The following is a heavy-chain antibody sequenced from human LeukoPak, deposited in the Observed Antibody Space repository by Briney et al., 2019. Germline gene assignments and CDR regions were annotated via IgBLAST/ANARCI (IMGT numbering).Heavy chain of an antibody. CDR2: IIPIFGTA. Sequence: ASVKVSCKASGGTFSSYAISWVRQAPGQGLEWMRGIIPIFGTANYAQKFQGRVTITTDESTSTAYMELSSLRSEDTAVYYCARGHSLTFSGYYHWGQGTLVTVSS. D-gene: IGHD3-22*01. V-gene: IGHV1-69*05. CDR3: ARGHSLTFSGYYH. CDR1: GGTFSSYA. J-gene: IGHJ5*02.